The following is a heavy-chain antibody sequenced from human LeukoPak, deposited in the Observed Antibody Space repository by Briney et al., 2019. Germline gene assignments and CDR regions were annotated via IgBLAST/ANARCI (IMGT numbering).Heavy chain of an antibody. CDR1: GYTFTGYY. V-gene: IGHV1-2*02. J-gene: IGHJ6*03. Sequence: PGASVRVSCKASGYTFTGYYMHWVRQAPGQGLERMGWINPNSGGTNYAQKFQGRVTMTRDTSISTAYMELSRLRSEDTAVYYCARGPSITMVRGGQWYYYMDVWGKGTTVTISS. D-gene: IGHD3-10*01. CDR3: ARGPSITMVRGGQWYYYMDV. CDR2: INPNSGGT.